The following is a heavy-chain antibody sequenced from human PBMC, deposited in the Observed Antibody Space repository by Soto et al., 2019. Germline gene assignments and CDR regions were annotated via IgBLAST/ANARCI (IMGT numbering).Heavy chain of an antibody. CDR3: ARDGRDHGDYVFWFDP. J-gene: IGHJ5*02. Sequence: GGSLRVWGAAAGFTFGSYARHGVRQAPGKGLGWVAVISYDGSNKYYADSVKGRFTISRDNSKNTLYLQMNSLRAEDTAVYYCARDGRDHGDYVFWFDPWGQGTLVTVSS. CDR2: ISYDGSNK. CDR1: GFTFGSYA. D-gene: IGHD4-17*01. V-gene: IGHV3-30-3*01.